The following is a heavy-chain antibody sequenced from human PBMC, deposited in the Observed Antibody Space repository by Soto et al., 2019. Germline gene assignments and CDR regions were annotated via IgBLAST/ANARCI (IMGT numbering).Heavy chain of an antibody. CDR1: GGTFSSYA. Sequence: ASVKVSCKASGGTFSSYAISWVRQAPGQGLEWMGGIIPIFGTANYAQKFQGRVTITADESTSTAYMGLSSLRSEDTAVYYCAREEVGPPARITIFGVGFHGMDVWGQGTTVTVSS. V-gene: IGHV1-69*13. CDR3: AREEVGPPARITIFGVGFHGMDV. CDR2: IIPIFGTA. D-gene: IGHD3-3*01. J-gene: IGHJ6*02.